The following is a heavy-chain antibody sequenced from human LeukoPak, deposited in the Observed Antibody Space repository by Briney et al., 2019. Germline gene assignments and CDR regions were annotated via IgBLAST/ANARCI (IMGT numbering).Heavy chain of an antibody. CDR1: GFTFNNYW. Sequence: GGSLRLSCAASGFTFNNYWMHWDRQAPGKGLVWVSRINTDGSITTYADSVEGRFSGSRDNAKNTLYLQMNSLRVEDTGVYYCARGYSRSWFDPWGQGTLVTVSS. V-gene: IGHV3-74*03. D-gene: IGHD1-14*01. CDR2: INTDGSIT. J-gene: IGHJ5*02. CDR3: ARGYSRSWFDP.